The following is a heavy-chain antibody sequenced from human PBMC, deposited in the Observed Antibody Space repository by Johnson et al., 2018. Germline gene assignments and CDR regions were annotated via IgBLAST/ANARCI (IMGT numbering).Heavy chain of an antibody. J-gene: IGHJ3*02. CDR2: IRSKANSYAT. D-gene: IGHD5-24*01. CDR3: SVLQWGAFDI. CDR1: GFTFSGSA. V-gene: IGHV3-73*01. Sequence: VQLVQSGGGLVQPGGSLKLSCAASGFTFSGSAMHWVRQASGKGLEWVGRIRSKANSYATAYAASVKGRFTISRDDSKNTAYLQMNSLKTEDTAVYYCSVLQWGAFDIWCQGTMVTVSS.